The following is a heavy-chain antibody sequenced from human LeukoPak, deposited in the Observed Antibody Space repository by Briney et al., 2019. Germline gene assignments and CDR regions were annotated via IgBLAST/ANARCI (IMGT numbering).Heavy chain of an antibody. CDR3: ARVAAAGTFYAFDI. V-gene: IGHV4-39*01. CDR2: IYYSGST. CDR1: GGSISSSSYY. Sequence: NPSETLSLTCTVSGGSISSSSYYWGWIRQPPGKGLEWIGSIYYSGSTYYNPSLKSRVTISVDTSKNQFSLKLSSVTAADTAVYYCARVAAAGTFYAFDIWGQGTMVTVSS. D-gene: IGHD6-13*01. J-gene: IGHJ3*02.